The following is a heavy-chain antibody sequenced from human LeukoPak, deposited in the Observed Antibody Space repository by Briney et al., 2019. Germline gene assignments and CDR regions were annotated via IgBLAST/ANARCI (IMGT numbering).Heavy chain of an antibody. CDR2: ISGDGTIK. CDR1: GFAFSSYL. CDR3: SRSQFDY. V-gene: IGHV3-74*03. J-gene: IGHJ4*02. Sequence: GGSLRLSCEPSGFAFSSYLMLWVRQAPGKGLVWLSRISGDGTIKTYADFVKGRFTISRDNTKNILYLQMNSLKVEDTAMYYCSRSQFDYWGQGVLVTVSS.